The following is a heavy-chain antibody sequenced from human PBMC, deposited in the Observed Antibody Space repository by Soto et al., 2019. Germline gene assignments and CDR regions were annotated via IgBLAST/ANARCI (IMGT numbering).Heavy chain of an antibody. CDR1: GYTFTGYY. V-gene: IGHV1-2*02. Sequence: SVKVSCKASGYTFTGYYMHWVRQAPGQGLEWMGWINPNSGGTNYAQKFQGRVTMTRDTSISTAYMELSRLRSDDTAVYYCARVESVYYGMDVWGQGTTVTVSS. CDR2: INPNSGGT. CDR3: ARVESVYYGMDV. D-gene: IGHD3-3*01. J-gene: IGHJ6*02.